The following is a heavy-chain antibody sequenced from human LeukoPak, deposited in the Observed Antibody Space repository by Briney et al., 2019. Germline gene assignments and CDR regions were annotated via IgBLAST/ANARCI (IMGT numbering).Heavy chain of an antibody. CDR1: GGSISSSNW. D-gene: IGHD6-13*01. CDR2: IHHSGST. J-gene: IGHJ4*02. V-gene: IGHV4-4*02. CDR3: ARTPYSSSWYEFDY. Sequence: SETLSLTCAVSGGSISSSNWWSWVRQPPGKGLEWIGEIHHSGSTNYNPSLKSRVTISVDKSKNQFSLKLSSVTAADTAVYYCARTPYSSSWYEFDYWGQGTLVTVSS.